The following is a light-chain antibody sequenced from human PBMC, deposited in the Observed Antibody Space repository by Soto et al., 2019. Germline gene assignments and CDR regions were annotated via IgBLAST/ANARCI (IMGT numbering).Light chain of an antibody. CDR3: QQYNTSSLT. Sequence: DIQMTQSPSTLSASVGDRVTITCRASQSISTWLAWYQQKPGKAPKLLIYKASSLESGVPSRFSGSGSGTEFALTISSLQPDDYATYYCQQYNTSSLTFVGGTKVDIK. CDR1: QSISTW. J-gene: IGKJ4*01. CDR2: KAS. V-gene: IGKV1-5*03.